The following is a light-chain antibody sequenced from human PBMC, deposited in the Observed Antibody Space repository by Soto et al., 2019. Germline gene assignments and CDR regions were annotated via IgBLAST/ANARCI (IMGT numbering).Light chain of an antibody. Sequence: DIQITQSPSTLSSSVVERFIITCRASQTVERWMAWYQQKPGKAPKLLISDVSTLERGVPSRFSGSRSGPDFTLTISSLQPEDVATYYCLQDHSYPLTFGGGTKVDNK. CDR1: QTVERW. J-gene: IGKJ4*01. CDR2: DVS. V-gene: IGKV1-5*01. CDR3: LQDHSYPLT.